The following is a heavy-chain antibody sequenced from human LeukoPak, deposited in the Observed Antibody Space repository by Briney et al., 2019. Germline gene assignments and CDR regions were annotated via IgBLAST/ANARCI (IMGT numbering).Heavy chain of an antibody. D-gene: IGHD3-9*01. CDR1: GFTFSSYS. Sequence: GGSLRLSCAASGFTFSSYSMNWVRQAPGKGLEWVSSISSSSSYIYYADSVKGRFTISRDNAKNSLYLQMNSLRAEDTAVYYCARDPSYYDILTGYRLNWFDPWGQGTLVTVSS. J-gene: IGHJ5*02. CDR3: ARDPSYYDILTGYRLNWFDP. V-gene: IGHV3-21*01. CDR2: ISSSSSYI.